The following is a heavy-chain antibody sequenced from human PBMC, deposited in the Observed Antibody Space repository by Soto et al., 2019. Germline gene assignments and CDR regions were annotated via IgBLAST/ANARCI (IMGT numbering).Heavy chain of an antibody. V-gene: IGHV3-15*01. CDR3: TTDPELERLSIDYYYYYYMDV. D-gene: IGHD1-1*01. CDR2: IKSKTDGGTT. J-gene: IGHJ6*03. CDR1: GFTFSNAW. Sequence: GGSLRLSCAASGFTFSNAWMSWVRQAPGKGLEWVGRIKSKTDGGTTDYAAPVKGRFTISRDDSKNTLYLQMNSLKTEDTAVYYCTTDPELERLSIDYYYYYYMDVWGKGTTVTVSS.